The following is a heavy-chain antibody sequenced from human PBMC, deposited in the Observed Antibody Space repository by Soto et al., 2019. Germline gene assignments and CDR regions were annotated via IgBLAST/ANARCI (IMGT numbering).Heavy chain of an antibody. CDR3: ARDSPLLVAAAGITFDY. V-gene: IGHV1-3*01. D-gene: IGHD6-13*01. J-gene: IGHJ4*02. CDR1: GYTFTSYA. Sequence: GASVKVFCKASGYTFTSYAMHWVRQAPGQRLEWMGWINAGNGNTKYSQKFQGRVTITRDTSASTAYMELSSLRSEDTAVYYCARDSPLLVAAAGITFDYWGQGTLVTVSS. CDR2: INAGNGNT.